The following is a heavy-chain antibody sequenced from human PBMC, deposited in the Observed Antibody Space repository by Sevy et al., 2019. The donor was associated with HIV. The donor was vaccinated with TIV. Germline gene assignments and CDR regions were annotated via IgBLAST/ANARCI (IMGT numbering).Heavy chain of an antibody. Sequence: GGSLRLSCAASGFTFTNARMSWVRQAPGKGPEWVGRIKSETDGGTTDYTAPVKGRFTSSRDHSKNTRYLQMNSLKTVDTAVYYCTTDKDYNHYWGGMDVWGQGTTVTVSS. V-gene: IGHV3-15*01. CDR1: GFTFTNAR. CDR3: TTDKDYNHYWGGMDV. D-gene: IGHD4-4*01. CDR2: IKSETDGGTT. J-gene: IGHJ6*02.